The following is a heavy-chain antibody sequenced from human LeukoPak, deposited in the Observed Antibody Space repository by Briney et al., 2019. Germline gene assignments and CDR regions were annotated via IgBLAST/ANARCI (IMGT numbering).Heavy chain of an antibody. CDR1: GYSFTSYW. CDR2: IYPGDSDT. J-gene: IGHJ3*02. Sequence: RGESLKISCKGSGYSFTSYWIGWVRQMPGKGLEWMGTIYPGDSDTRYSPSFQGQVTISADKSISTAYLQWSSLKASDTAVYYCARRMTMVRGVIITFGGDAFDIWGQGTMVTVSS. CDR3: ARRMTMVRGVIITFGGDAFDI. D-gene: IGHD3-10*01. V-gene: IGHV5-51*01.